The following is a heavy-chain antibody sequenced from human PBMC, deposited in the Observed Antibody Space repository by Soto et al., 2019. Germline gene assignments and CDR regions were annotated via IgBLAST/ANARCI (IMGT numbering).Heavy chain of an antibody. Sequence: PGGSLRLSCAVSGFSFSFYGFHWVRQSPGKGLEWLGVIVSDGSAIYHTDCLEGRFFISRHNSKDILYLQIASLRVEDTVVYYCARDDAFDNENGFDMWGQGTMVTVSS. CDR2: IVSDGSAI. CDR3: ARDDAFDNENGFDM. J-gene: IGHJ3*02. D-gene: IGHD3-3*02. V-gene: IGHV3-33*01. CDR1: GFSFSFYG.